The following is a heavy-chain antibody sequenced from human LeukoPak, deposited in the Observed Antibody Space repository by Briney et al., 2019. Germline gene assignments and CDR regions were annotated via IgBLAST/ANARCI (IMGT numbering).Heavy chain of an antibody. J-gene: IGHJ6*02. CDR1: GYTFPDYY. CDR2: INPNSGGT. D-gene: IGHD2-2*01. Sequence: SVNLSCAGSGYTFPDYYIYWVRQAPGQGLEWMGRINPNSGGTNYAQTFQGRVTMTSDTSISTFYMELSRLRSDDTAVYYCAKDGGYCSSGTICYSRAEYYYYGMDVWGQGTTVTVSS. CDR3: AKDGGYCSSGTICYSRAEYYYYGMDV. V-gene: IGHV1-2*06.